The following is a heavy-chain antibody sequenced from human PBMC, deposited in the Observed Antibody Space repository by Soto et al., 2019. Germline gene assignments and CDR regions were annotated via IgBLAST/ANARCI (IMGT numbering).Heavy chain of an antibody. J-gene: IGHJ6*02. CDR1: GFTVSSKY. CDR2: IWSAGLI. Sequence: PVGSLRLSGAASGFTVSSKYMSWVRQAPGKGLEWVSIIWSAGLIYYADSVRGRFTISRDISKNILYLEMTSLRADDTAVYYCAREAPMDVWGQGTTVTV. CDR3: AREAPMDV. V-gene: IGHV3-53*01.